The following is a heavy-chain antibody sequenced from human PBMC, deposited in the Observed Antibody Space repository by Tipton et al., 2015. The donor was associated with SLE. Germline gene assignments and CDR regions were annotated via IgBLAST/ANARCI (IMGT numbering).Heavy chain of an antibody. V-gene: IGHV1-18*01. D-gene: IGHD5-12*01. CDR2: ISAYNGNT. Sequence: QVQLVQSGAEVKKPGASVKVSCRASGYTFTTYDINWVRQAPGQGLEWMGWISAYNGNTNYAQKLQGRVTMTTDTSTSTAYMELRSLRSDDTAVYYCALRWPDTWTTVYWGQGTLVTVSS. J-gene: IGHJ4*02. CDR1: GYTFTTYD. CDR3: ALRWPDTWTTVY.